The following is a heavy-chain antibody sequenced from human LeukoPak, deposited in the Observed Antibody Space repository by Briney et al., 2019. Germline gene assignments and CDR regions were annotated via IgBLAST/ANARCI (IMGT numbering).Heavy chain of an antibody. D-gene: IGHD1-26*01. CDR2: IPISGSTI. Sequence: PGGSLRLSRAVSGFTFSNYEMNWVRQAPGEGLEWVSYIPISGSTIYYADSVKGRFTISRANAKNSLYLQMNSLRAEDTAVYYCARRLSIVGANFFDYWGQGTLVTVSS. J-gene: IGHJ4*02. CDR1: GFTFSNYE. V-gene: IGHV3-48*03. CDR3: ARRLSIVGANFFDY.